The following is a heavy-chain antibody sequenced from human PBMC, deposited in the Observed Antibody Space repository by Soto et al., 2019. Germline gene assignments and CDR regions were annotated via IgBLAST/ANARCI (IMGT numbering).Heavy chain of an antibody. D-gene: IGHD2-15*01. CDR2: INHSGST. CDR3: ARAPIVVVVAATPSYGMDV. V-gene: IGHV4-34*01. Sequence: QVQLQQWGAGLLKPSETLSLTCAVYGGSFSGYYWSWIRQPPGKGLEWIGEINHSGSTNYNPSLKSRATISVDTAKNQSSLKLSSVTAADTAVYYCARAPIVVVVAATPSYGMDVWGQGTTVTVSS. J-gene: IGHJ6*02. CDR1: GGSFSGYY.